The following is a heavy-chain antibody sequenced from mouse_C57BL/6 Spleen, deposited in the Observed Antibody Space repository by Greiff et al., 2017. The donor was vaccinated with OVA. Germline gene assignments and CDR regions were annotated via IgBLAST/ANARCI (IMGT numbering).Heavy chain of an antibody. Sequence: QVQLQQSGAELMKPGASVKLSCKATGYTFTGYWIEWVKQRPGHGLEWIGEILPGSGSTNYNEKFKGKATFTADTSSNTAYMQLSSLTTEDSAIYYCARSLYYYGSSSYYFDYWGQGTTLTVSS. CDR2: ILPGSGST. J-gene: IGHJ2*01. CDR3: ARSLYYYGSSSYYFDY. V-gene: IGHV1-9*01. D-gene: IGHD1-1*01. CDR1: GYTFTGYW.